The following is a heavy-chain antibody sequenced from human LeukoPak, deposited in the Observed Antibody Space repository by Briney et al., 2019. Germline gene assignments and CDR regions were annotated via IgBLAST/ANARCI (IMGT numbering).Heavy chain of an antibody. CDR2: IYYSGST. D-gene: IGHD1-7*01. J-gene: IGHJ5*02. V-gene: IGHV4-31*03. CDR1: GGPISSGGYY. CDR3: ARVARYNWNYVSWFDP. Sequence: PSETLSLTCTVSGGPISSGGYYWSWIRQHPGKGLEWIGYIYYSGSTYYNPSLKSRVTISVDTSKNQFSLKLSSVTAADTAVYYCARVARYNWNYVSWFDPWGQGTLVTVSS.